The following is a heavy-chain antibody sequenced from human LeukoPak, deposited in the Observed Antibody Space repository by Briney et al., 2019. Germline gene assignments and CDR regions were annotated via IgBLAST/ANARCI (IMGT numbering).Heavy chain of an antibody. V-gene: IGHV3-21*01. Sequence: GGSLRLSCAASGFTFSSYSMNWVRQAPGKGLEWVSSISSSSSYIYYADSVKGRFTISRDNAKNSLYLQMNSLRAEDTAVYYCARGGVTYYDFWSGYWPFDYWGQGTLVTVSS. J-gene: IGHJ4*02. CDR1: GFTFSSYS. D-gene: IGHD3-3*01. CDR3: ARGGVTYYDFWSGYWPFDY. CDR2: ISSSSSYI.